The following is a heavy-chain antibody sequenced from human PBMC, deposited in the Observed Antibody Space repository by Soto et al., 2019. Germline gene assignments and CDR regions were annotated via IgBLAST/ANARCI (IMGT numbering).Heavy chain of an antibody. V-gene: IGHV4-34*01. D-gene: IGHD1-26*01. CDR1: GGSFSGYY. Sequence: PSETLSLTCAVYGGSFSGYYWSWIRQPPGKGLEWIGEINNSGSTNYNPSLKSRVTISVDTSKNQFSLKLSSVTAADTAVYYCARDPSSYSGSSTVSPYFDYWGQGTLVTASS. CDR3: ARDPSSYSGSSTVSPYFDY. CDR2: INNSGST. J-gene: IGHJ4*02.